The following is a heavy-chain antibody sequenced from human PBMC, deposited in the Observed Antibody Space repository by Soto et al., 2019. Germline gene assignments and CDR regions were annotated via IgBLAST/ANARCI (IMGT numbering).Heavy chain of an antibody. CDR3: ARGMTPLGAPAWYYFDS. J-gene: IGHJ4*02. D-gene: IGHD2-15*01. CDR2: FSLSGTT. CDR1: GASITGSSY. Sequence: PSETLSLTCTVSGASITGSSYWSWIRQPAGKGLEWIGRFSLSGTTNYNPSLRGRVTMSADVSKNQFSLRLTSVTAADTALYYCARGMTPLGAPAWYYFDSSGTGTLGTVAS. V-gene: IGHV4-4*07.